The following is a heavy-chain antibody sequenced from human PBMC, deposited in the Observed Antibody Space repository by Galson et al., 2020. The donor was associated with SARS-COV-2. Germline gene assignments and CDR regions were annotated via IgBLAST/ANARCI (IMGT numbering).Heavy chain of an antibody. J-gene: IGHJ4*02. CDR1: GFTFSSYS. V-gene: IGHV3-21*01. CDR3: ARGFHYYDSSGPHDY. CDR2: ISSSSSYI. D-gene: IGHD3-22*01. Sequence: KIGESLKIPCAASGFTFSSYSMNWVRQAPGKGLEWVSSISSSSSYIYYADSVKGRFTISRDNAKNSLYLQMNSLRAEDTAVYYCARGFHYYDSSGPHDYWGQGTLVTVSS.